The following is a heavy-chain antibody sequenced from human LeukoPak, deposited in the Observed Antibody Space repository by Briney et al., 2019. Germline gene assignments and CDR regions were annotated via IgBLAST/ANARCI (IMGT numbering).Heavy chain of an antibody. CDR2: IRYDGSNK. D-gene: IGHD6-6*01. CDR3: AKDKEQLVPWGYYYYYMDV. Sequence: SGGSLRLSCAASGFTFNNYAMNWVRQAPGKGLEWVAFIRYDGSNKYYADSVKGRFTISRDNSKNTLYLQMNSLRAEDTAVYYCAKDKEQLVPWGYYYYYMDVWGKGTTVTVSS. J-gene: IGHJ6*03. V-gene: IGHV3-30*02. CDR1: GFTFNNYA.